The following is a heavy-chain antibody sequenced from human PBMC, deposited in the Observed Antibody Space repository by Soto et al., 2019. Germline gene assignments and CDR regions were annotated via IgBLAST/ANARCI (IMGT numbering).Heavy chain of an antibody. Sequence: GASVKVSCKASGYTFTSYDINWVRQATGQGLEWMGWMNPNSGNSGYAQKFQGRVTMTRNTSISTAYMELSSLRSEDTAVYYCARAYRRELSLLGYWGQGTLVTVSS. J-gene: IGHJ4*02. CDR2: MNPNSGNS. D-gene: IGHD3-16*02. V-gene: IGHV1-8*01. CDR1: GYTFTSYD. CDR3: ARAYRRELSLLGY.